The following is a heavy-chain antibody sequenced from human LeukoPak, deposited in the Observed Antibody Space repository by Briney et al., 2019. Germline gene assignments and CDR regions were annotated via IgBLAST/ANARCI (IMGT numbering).Heavy chain of an antibody. CDR1: GFTFGSYW. J-gene: IGHJ3*02. CDR2: VNNDGTGT. CDR3: ARSNYAERWLQLKI. V-gene: IGHV3-74*01. D-gene: IGHD5-24*01. Sequence: TGGSLRLSCAASGFTFGSYWMYWVRQAPEKGLVCISRVNNDGTGTIYADSVKGRFTISRDNAKNSLYLQMNSLRAEDTAVYYCARSNYAERWLQLKIWGQGTMVTVSS.